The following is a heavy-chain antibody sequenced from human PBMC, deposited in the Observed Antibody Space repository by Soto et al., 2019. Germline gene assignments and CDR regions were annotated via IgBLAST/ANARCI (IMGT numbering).Heavy chain of an antibody. V-gene: IGHV3-30*18. Sequence: TGGSLRLSCAASGFTFSTYGMHWVRQAPGRGLEWVALISFDGSNRYYADSVKGRFTVSRDNSKNTLYLQLNSLRAEDTAVYYCAKLTPYYYDTSGRQGYFDYWGQGTLVTVSS. D-gene: IGHD3-22*01. J-gene: IGHJ4*02. CDR3: AKLTPYYYDTSGRQGYFDY. CDR2: ISFDGSNR. CDR1: GFTFSTYG.